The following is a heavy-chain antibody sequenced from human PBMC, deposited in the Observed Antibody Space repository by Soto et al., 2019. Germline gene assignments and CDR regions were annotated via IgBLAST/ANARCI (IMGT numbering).Heavy chain of an antibody. CDR3: AKSPNFYCSSPNCYKYYFDH. CDR1: VFTFNTYG. CDR2: ISYDGSEK. Sequence: PWGSLRLSCSASVFTFNTYGMHWVRQAPGKGLEWVAVISYDGSEKYYVDSVKGRFTISKDNSKNTLYLQMNSLRPEDTAVYYCAKSPNFYCSSPNCYKYYFDHWGQGTRVTVSS. V-gene: IGHV3-30*18. J-gene: IGHJ4*02. D-gene: IGHD2-2*02.